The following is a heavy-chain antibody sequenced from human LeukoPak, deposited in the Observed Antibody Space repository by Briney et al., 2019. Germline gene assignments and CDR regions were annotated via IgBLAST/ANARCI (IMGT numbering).Heavy chain of an antibody. CDR1: GGSISSSNW. V-gene: IGHV4-4*02. CDR3: ARESVAVAGTVDY. J-gene: IGHJ4*02. Sequence: SGTLSLTCAVSGGSISSSNWWSWVRQPPGKGLEWIGEIYHSGSTNYNPSLRSRVTISVDTSKNQFSLKLTSVTAADTAVYYCARESVAVAGTVDYWGQGTLVTVSS. CDR2: IYHSGST. D-gene: IGHD6-19*01.